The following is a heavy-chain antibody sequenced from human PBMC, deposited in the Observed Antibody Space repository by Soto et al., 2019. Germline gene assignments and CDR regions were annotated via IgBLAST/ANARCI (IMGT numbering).Heavy chain of an antibody. CDR2: ITGGVGVT. CDR1: GFTFSSYA. CDR3: SKLQGETFDKWYFHY. V-gene: IGHV3-23*01. Sequence: EVQLLESGGGLVQPGGSLRLSCAASGFTFSSYAMTWVRQAPGKGLEWVSVITGGVGVTYYADSVKGRFTISRDNSKDTLDLQMNSLRAGEKGVYKWSKLQGETFDKWYFHYWGQGTLVTVSS. D-gene: IGHD1-26*01. J-gene: IGHJ4*02.